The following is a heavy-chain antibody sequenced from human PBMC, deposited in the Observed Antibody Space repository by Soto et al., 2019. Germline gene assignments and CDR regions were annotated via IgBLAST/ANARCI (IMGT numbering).Heavy chain of an antibody. CDR3: ASGGYYGSGNPSGYYYYGMDV. CDR2: IIPILGIA. V-gene: IGHV1-69*02. CDR1: GGTFSSYT. J-gene: IGHJ6*02. D-gene: IGHD3-10*01. Sequence: GASVKVSCKASGGTFSSYTISWVRQAPGQGLEWMGRIIPILGIANYAQKFQGRVTITADKSTSTAYMELSSLRSEDTAVYYCASGGYYGSGNPSGYYYYGMDVWGQGTTVTVSS.